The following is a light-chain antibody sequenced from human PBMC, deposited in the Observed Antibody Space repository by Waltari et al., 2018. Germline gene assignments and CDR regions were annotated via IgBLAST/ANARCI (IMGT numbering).Light chain of an antibody. V-gene: IGKV1-5*03. CDR2: KGS. Sequence: DIQMTQSPSSLSASVGDRVTITCRAGQTISSWLAWYQQKPGKAPKLLIYKGSTLESGVPSRFSGSGSGTEFTLTISRLQPGDFATYYCQQFNSFPWTFGHGTKVEIK. CDR1: QTISSW. CDR3: QQFNSFPWT. J-gene: IGKJ1*01.